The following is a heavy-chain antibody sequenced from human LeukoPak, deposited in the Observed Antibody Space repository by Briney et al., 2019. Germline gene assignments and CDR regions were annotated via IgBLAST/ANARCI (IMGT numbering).Heavy chain of an antibody. CDR3: ASVGGGSPY. CDR1: GYSISSGHF. CDR2: IYGSGTT. V-gene: IGHV4-38-2*02. J-gene: IGHJ4*02. D-gene: IGHD3-16*01. Sequence: SETLSLTCTVSGYSISSGHFWSWVRQPPGKGLEWIGSIYGSGTTYYDPPLRSRVSISADTSKNHFSLELSSVTAADTAVYYCASVGGGSPYWGQGTLVTVSS.